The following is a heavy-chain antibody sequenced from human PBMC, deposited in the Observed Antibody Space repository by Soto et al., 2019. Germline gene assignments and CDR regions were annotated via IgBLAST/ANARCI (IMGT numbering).Heavy chain of an antibody. Sequence: SETLSLTCTVSGVPISSHHWRWIRPPPGKGLEWIECIYYSGSTNYNPSLKSRVSISVETSKNQFSLKLSSVTAADTAVYYCARVLAGRGYYYYGMDVWGQGTTVTVSS. CDR2: IYYSGST. D-gene: IGHD3-10*01. V-gene: IGHV4-59*11. CDR1: GVPISSHH. CDR3: ARVLAGRGYYYYGMDV. J-gene: IGHJ6*02.